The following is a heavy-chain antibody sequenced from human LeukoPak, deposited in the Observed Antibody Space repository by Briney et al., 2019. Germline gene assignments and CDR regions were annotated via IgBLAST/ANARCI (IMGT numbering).Heavy chain of an antibody. Sequence: ASVKVSCKASGYTFTSYDINWVRQATGRGLEWMGWMNPNSGNTGYAQKFQGRVTITRNTSISTAYMELSRLRSDDTAVYYCARARNGVWYFDLWGRGTLVTVSS. CDR3: ARARNGVWYFDL. CDR1: GYTFTSYD. V-gene: IGHV1-8*03. J-gene: IGHJ2*01. D-gene: IGHD3-10*01. CDR2: MNPNSGNT.